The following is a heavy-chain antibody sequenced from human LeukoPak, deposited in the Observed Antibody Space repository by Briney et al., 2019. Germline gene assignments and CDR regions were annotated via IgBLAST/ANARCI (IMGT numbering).Heavy chain of an antibody. CDR2: INGNTGST. CDR1: GYTFTSYG. Sequence: ASVKVSCKASGYTFTSYGISWVRQAPGQGLEWMGWINGNTGSTNYAQKFQDRAAMTRDTSISTAYMDLNRLRSDDTAVYFCARVGPDCGGDCYSNWGQGTLVTVSS. D-gene: IGHD2-21*02. J-gene: IGHJ4*02. V-gene: IGHV1-2*02. CDR3: ARVGPDCGGDCYSN.